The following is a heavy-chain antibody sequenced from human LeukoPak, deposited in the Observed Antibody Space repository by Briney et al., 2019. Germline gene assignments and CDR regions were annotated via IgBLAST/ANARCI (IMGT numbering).Heavy chain of an antibody. CDR3: ARQTAKNVDTARFDY. J-gene: IGHJ4*02. CDR2: IYYSGST. Sequence: SETLSLTCTVSGGSISSYYWSWIRQPPGKGLEWIGYIYYSGSTNYNPSLKSRVTISVDTSKNQFSLKLSSVTAADTAVYYCARQTAKNVDTARFDYWGQGTLDTVSS. D-gene: IGHD5-18*01. V-gene: IGHV4-59*08. CDR1: GGSISSYY.